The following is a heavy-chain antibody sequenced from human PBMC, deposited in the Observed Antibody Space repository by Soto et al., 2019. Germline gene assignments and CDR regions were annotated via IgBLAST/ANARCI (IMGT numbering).Heavy chain of an antibody. Sequence: PGGSLRFSCAASGFTFSSFGMHWVRQAPGKGLEWVAAISYDGSNEYYADSVKGRFTISRDNSQNTLYLQMSSLRAEDAAVYYCAKAHYSSSPHCYGMDVWGQGTTVTVSS. CDR3: AKAHYSSSPHCYGMDV. CDR2: ISYDGSNE. J-gene: IGHJ6*02. D-gene: IGHD6-6*01. V-gene: IGHV3-30*18. CDR1: GFTFSSFG.